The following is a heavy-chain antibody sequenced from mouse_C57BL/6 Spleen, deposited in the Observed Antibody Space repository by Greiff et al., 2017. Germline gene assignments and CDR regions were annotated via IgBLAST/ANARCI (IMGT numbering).Heavy chain of an antibody. CDR2: IDPSDSET. J-gene: IGHJ2*01. CDR1: GYTFTSYW. V-gene: IGHV1-52*01. CDR3: ARSGSNYDFDY. Sequence: QVQLQQPGAELVRPGSSVKLSCKASGYTFTSYWMHWVKQRPIQGLEWIGNIDPSDSETHYNQKFKDKATLTVDKSSSTAYMQLSSLTSEDSAVYYCARSGSNYDFDYGGQGTTLTVAS. D-gene: IGHD2-5*01.